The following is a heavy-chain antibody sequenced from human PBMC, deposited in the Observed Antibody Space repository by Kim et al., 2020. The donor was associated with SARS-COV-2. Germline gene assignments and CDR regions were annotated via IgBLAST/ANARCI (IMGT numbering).Heavy chain of an antibody. V-gene: IGHV3-23*01. Sequence: GGSLRLSCTTSGFTFTGYAMSWVRQAPGQGLEWVSSIDGSDGTTYYVDSVKGRFTISRDNSKHTLYLQLHSLRADDTAVYYCMNGGWGWIWDHWGKGT. CDR1: GFTFTGYA. J-gene: IGHJ4*02. CDR3: MNGGWGWIWDH. CDR2: IDGSDGTT. D-gene: IGHD2-2*03.